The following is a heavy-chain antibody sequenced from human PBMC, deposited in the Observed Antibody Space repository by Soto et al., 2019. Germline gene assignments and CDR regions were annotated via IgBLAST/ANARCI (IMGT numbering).Heavy chain of an antibody. V-gene: IGHV4-59*01. CDR3: TRGGYNLAPFDY. CDR2: ISYSGTT. Sequence: PSETLSLTCTVSGGSLSSYYWSWIRRPPGMGLEWIASISYSGTTNYNSSLKSRVTISIDTSKNQFSLKFNSVTAADTAVYYCTRGGYNLAPFDYWGQGALVTVSS. J-gene: IGHJ4*02. D-gene: IGHD1-1*01. CDR1: GGSLSSYY.